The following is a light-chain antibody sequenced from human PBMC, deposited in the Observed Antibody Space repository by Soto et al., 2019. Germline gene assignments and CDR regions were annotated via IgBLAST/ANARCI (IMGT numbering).Light chain of an antibody. CDR2: KAS. V-gene: IGKV1-5*03. Sequence: DLQMTQSPSTLSTSVGDRVSIHCRASQSISSWLAWYQQKPGKAPKLLIYKASTLKSGVPSRFSGSGSGTEFTLTISSLQPDDFATYYCQHYNSYSEAFGQGTKVDIK. J-gene: IGKJ1*01. CDR1: QSISSW. CDR3: QHYNSYSEA.